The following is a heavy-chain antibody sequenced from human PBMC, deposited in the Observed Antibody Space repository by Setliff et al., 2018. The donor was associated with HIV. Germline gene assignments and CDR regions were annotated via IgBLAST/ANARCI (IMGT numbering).Heavy chain of an antibody. Sequence: PGESLKISCKGSGYSFTSYWIGWVRQMPGKGLEWMGIAYPGDSESRYSPTFQGQVTISADKSISTAYLQWSSLKASDTAMYYCATQVAMSSQFDYWGQGTLVTVSS. D-gene: IGHD2-15*01. J-gene: IGHJ4*02. CDR3: ATQVAMSSQFDY. CDR2: AYPGDSES. V-gene: IGHV5-51*01. CDR1: GYSFTSYW.